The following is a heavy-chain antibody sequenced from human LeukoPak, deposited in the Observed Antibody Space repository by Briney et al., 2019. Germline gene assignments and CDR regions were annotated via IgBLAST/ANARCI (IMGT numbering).Heavy chain of an antibody. D-gene: IGHD7-27*01. Sequence: GGSLRLSCAASGFIFSGHWMYWLRQAPGKGLAWVSRINGDGSATNYAGSMKGRFTISRDNARNIVYLQMNSLREDDTAVYYCARDLNWGQVDYWGQGTLVTVSS. J-gene: IGHJ4*02. V-gene: IGHV3-74*01. CDR1: GFIFSGHW. CDR2: INGDGSAT. CDR3: ARDLNWGQVDY.